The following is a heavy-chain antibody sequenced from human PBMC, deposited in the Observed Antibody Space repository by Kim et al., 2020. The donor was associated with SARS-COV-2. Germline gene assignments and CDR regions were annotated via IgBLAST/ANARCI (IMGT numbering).Heavy chain of an antibody. J-gene: IGHJ4*02. CDR1: GFTFSSYW. CDR3: ARGGPGWGFWSGYYDY. Sequence: GGSLRLSCAASGFTFSSYWMHWVRQAPGKGLVWVSRINSDGSSTSYADSVKGRFTISRDNAKNTLYLQMNSLRAEDTAVYYCARGGPGWGFWSGYYDYWGQGTLVTVSS. V-gene: IGHV3-74*01. CDR2: INSDGSST. D-gene: IGHD3-3*01.